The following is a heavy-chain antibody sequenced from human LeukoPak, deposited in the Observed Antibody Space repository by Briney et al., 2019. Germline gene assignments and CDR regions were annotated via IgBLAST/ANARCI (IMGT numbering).Heavy chain of an antibody. D-gene: IGHD3-10*01. Sequence: PGGSLRLSCAASGFTVSSNYMSWVRQAPGEGLEWVSVIYSGGSTYYADSVKGRFTISRDNSKNTLYLQMNSLRAEDTAVYYCATYMVRTDAYYDWGQGTLVTVSS. CDR1: GFTVSSNY. J-gene: IGHJ4*02. V-gene: IGHV3-53*01. CDR3: ATYMVRTDAYYD. CDR2: IYSGGST.